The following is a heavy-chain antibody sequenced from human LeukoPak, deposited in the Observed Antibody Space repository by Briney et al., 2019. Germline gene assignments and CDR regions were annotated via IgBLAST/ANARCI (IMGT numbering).Heavy chain of an antibody. J-gene: IGHJ4*02. CDR3: ATVVGYYDSSGYFDY. D-gene: IGHD3-22*01. CDR2: ISYDGSNK. Sequence: GGSLRLSCAASGFTFSSYGMHWVRQAPGKGLEWVAVISYDGSNKYYADSVKGRFTISRDNSKNTLYLQMNSLRAEDTAVYYCATVVGYYDSSGYFDYWGQGTLVTVSS. V-gene: IGHV3-30*03. CDR1: GFTFSSYG.